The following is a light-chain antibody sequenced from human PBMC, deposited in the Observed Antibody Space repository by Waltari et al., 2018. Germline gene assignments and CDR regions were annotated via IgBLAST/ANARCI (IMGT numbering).Light chain of an antibody. Sequence: QSALTQPASVSGSPGQSITISCTGTSSDAGTYNYVSWYQQHPGKAPKLMIFDVRIRPSGVSNRFSGSKSGNTASLTISGLQAEDEADYYCSSYISSSTLELFGGGTSLTVL. CDR3: SSYISSSTLEL. V-gene: IGLV2-14*03. CDR2: DVR. CDR1: SSDAGTYNY. J-gene: IGLJ2*01.